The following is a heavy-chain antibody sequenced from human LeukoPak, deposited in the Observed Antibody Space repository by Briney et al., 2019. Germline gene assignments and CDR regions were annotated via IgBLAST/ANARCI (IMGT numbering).Heavy chain of an antibody. CDR1: GIKYNNYW. Sequence: GSLRLSCVASGIKYNNYWMRWVRQASGKGLELVANIKQDGSEKNYVDSVQGRFTISRDNAKNSLYLQMNSLRAEDTAIYYCTRDYRGTFDYWGQGTLVTVSS. V-gene: IGHV3-7*03. CDR2: IKQDGSEK. D-gene: IGHD1-26*01. J-gene: IGHJ4*02. CDR3: TRDYRGTFDY.